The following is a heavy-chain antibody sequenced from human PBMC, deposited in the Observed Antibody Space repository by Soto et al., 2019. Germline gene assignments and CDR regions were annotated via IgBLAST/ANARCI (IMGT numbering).Heavy chain of an antibody. CDR2: IYYSGST. J-gene: IGHJ5*02. CDR3: ARLTEGPYNWFDP. CDR1: GGSISSSSYH. V-gene: IGHV4-39*01. Sequence: QLQLQESGPGLVKPSETLSLTCTVSGGSISSSSYHWGWIRQPPGKGLEWIGSIYYSGSTYYNPSLKSRVTISVDTSKNQFSLKLSSVTAADTAVYYCARLTEGPYNWFDPWGQGTLVTVSS.